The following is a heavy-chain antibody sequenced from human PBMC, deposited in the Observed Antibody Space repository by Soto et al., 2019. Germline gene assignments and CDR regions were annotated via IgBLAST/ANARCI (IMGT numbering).Heavy chain of an antibody. Sequence: GESLKISCKGSGYSFTSYWISWVRQMPGKGLEWMGRIDPSDSYTNYSPSFQGHVTISADKSISTAYLQWSSLKASDTAMYYCARPYSSSSKNYYGMDVWGQGTLVTVSS. J-gene: IGHJ6*02. CDR2: IDPSDSYT. D-gene: IGHD6-6*01. V-gene: IGHV5-10-1*01. CDR1: GYSFTSYW. CDR3: ARPYSSSSKNYYGMDV.